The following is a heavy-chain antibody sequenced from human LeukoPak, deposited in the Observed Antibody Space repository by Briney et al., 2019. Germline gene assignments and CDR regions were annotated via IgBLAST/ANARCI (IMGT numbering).Heavy chain of an antibody. J-gene: IGHJ6*03. CDR2: ISSRGIYM. V-gene: IGHV3-21*01. CDR3: ARAWEYSRSLRHYYYYMDV. Sequence: GGSLSLSCAASGFTFSTYSMNWVRQAPGKGLEWVSSISSRGIYMYYADSLKGRFTISRDNAKNSLYLQINNLRAEDTAVYYCARAWEYSRSLRHYYYYMDVWGKGTTVTVSS. CDR1: GFTFSTYS. D-gene: IGHD6-6*01.